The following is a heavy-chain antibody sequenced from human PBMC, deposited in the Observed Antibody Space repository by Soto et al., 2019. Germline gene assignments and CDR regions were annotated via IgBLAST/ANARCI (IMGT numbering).Heavy chain of an antibody. CDR1: GYSLTTYW. D-gene: IGHD4-4*01. Sequence: GESLKISFKTSGYSLTTYWFAWLRQMPGKGLEWMGIIYLSDSDTIYSPSAQGHFTISADKSIKTAYLQWSSLKASDTAIYYCATTFDYNGYFDPWGQGTQVTVS. CDR2: IYLSDSDT. J-gene: IGHJ5*02. CDR3: ATTFDYNGYFDP. V-gene: IGHV5-51*01.